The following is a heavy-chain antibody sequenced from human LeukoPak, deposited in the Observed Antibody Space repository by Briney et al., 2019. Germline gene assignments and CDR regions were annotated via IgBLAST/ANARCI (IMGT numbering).Heavy chain of an antibody. D-gene: IGHD3-16*02. Sequence: GGSLRLSCAASGFTFSSYSMNWVRQAPGKGLEWVSSISSSSSYIYYADSVKGRFPISRDNAKNSLYLQMTSLRAEDTAVYYCARDPYVWGSYLVYWGQGPLVTVSS. CDR2: ISSSSSYI. V-gene: IGHV3-21*01. J-gene: IGHJ4*02. CDR1: GFTFSSYS. CDR3: ARDPYVWGSYLVY.